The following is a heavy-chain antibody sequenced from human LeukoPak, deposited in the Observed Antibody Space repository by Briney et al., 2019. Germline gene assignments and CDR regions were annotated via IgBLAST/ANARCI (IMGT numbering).Heavy chain of an antibody. CDR1: GFTFSSYW. Sequence: PGGSLRLSCAASGFTFSSYWMHWVRQAPGKGLVWVSRTNSDGSSTSYADSVKGRFTISRDNAKNTLYLQMNSLRAEDTAVYYCARENYYDSSGYYHPSFDYWGQGTLVTVSS. CDR2: TNSDGSST. J-gene: IGHJ4*02. D-gene: IGHD3-22*01. CDR3: ARENYYDSSGYYHPSFDY. V-gene: IGHV3-74*01.